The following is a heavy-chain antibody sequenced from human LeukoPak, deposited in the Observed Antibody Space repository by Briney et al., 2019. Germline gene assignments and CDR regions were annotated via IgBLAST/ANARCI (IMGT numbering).Heavy chain of an antibody. D-gene: IGHD3-10*01. V-gene: IGHV1-24*01. CDR3: ATALGGSGSYYSWDY. J-gene: IGHJ4*02. CDR2: FDPEDGET. Sequence: ASVKVSCKVSGYTLTELSMHWVRQAPGKGPEWMGGFDPEDGETIYAQKFQGRVTMTEDTSTDTAYMELSSLRSEDTAVYYCATALGGSGSYYSWDYWGQGTLVTVSS. CDR1: GYTLTELS.